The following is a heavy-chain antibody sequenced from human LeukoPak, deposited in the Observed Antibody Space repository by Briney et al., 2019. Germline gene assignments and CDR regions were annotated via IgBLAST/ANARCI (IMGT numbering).Heavy chain of an antibody. CDR2: ISAYNGNT. Sequence: GASVKVSCKASGYTFTSYGISWVRQAPGQGLEWMGWISAYNGNTNYAQKLQGRVTMTTDTSTSTAYMELRSLRSDDTAVYYCARVQIQYYYYGMDVWGQGTTVTVSS. J-gene: IGHJ6*02. D-gene: IGHD5-18*01. CDR3: ARVQIQYYYYGMDV. CDR1: GYTFTSYG. V-gene: IGHV1-18*01.